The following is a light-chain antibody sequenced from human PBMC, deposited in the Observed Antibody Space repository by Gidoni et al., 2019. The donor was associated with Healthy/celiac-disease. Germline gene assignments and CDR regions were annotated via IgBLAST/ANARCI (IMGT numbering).Light chain of an antibody. CDR2: AAS. J-gene: IGKJ5*01. V-gene: IGKV1-39*01. CDR3: QQSYSTPGIT. Sequence: IQMTQSPSSLSASVGDRVTITCRASQSISSYLNWYQQKPGKAPKLLIYAASSLQSGVPSRFSGSGSGTDFTLTISSLQHEDFATYYCQQSYSTPGITFGQGTRLEIK. CDR1: QSISSY.